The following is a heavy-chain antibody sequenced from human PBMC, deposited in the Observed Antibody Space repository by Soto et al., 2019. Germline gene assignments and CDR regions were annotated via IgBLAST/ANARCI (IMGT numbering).Heavy chain of an antibody. J-gene: IGHJ1*01. CDR3: ARRDYGGYFQH. CDR1: GFTFSSYG. CDR2: IWYDGSNK. V-gene: IGHV3-33*01. Sequence: QVQLVESGGGVVQPGRSLRLSCAASGFTFSSYGMHWVRQAPGKGLEWVAVIWYDGSNKYYADSVKGRFTISRDNSKNTLYLQMNRLRAEDTAVYYCARRDYGGYFQHWGQGTLVTVSS. D-gene: IGHD4-17*01.